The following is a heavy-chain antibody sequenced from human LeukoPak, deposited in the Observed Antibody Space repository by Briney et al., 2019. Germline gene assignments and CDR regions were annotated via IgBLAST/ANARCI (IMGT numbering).Heavy chain of an antibody. V-gene: IGHV4-31*03. CDR3: ARDRSVVVTAPSGIDI. J-gene: IGHJ3*02. Sequence: PSETLSLTCTVSGGSISSGGYYWSWVRQHPGKGLEWIVYIYFSGSTYYIPSLKSRVTISVDTSKNQFSLKLSSVTAADTAVYYCARDRSVVVTAPSGIDIWGQGTMVTVSS. CDR1: GGSISSGGYY. CDR2: IYFSGST. D-gene: IGHD2-21*02.